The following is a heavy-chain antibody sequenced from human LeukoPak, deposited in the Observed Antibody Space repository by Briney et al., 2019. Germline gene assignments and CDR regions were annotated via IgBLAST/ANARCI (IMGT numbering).Heavy chain of an antibody. CDR2: IYISGRT. D-gene: IGHD5-18*01. CDR3: VRGGYSYGYGLGLLDY. CDR1: GGSISNCH. J-gene: IGHJ4*02. V-gene: IGHV4-59*01. Sequence: NPSETLSLTCTFSGGSISNCHWNWIWQRPGKGLERVGYIYISGRTNYNPSLKSRVTVSVDTSKNQFSLKLSSVTAADTAVYYCVRGGYSYGYGLGLLDYWGRGSLVTVSS.